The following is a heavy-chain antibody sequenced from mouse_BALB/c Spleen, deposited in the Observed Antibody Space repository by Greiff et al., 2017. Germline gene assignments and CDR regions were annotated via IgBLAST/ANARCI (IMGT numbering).Heavy chain of an antibody. D-gene: IGHD1-1*01. Sequence: EVKLLESGGGLVQPGGSLKLSCAASGFAFSRYWMSWVRQAPGKGLEWIGEINPDSSTINYTPSLKDKFIISRDNAKNTLYLQMSKVRSEDTALYYCARQFTTGRAMDYWGQGTSVTVSS. CDR3: ARQFTTGRAMDY. CDR1: GFAFSRYW. V-gene: IGHV4-1*02. CDR2: INPDSSTI. J-gene: IGHJ4*01.